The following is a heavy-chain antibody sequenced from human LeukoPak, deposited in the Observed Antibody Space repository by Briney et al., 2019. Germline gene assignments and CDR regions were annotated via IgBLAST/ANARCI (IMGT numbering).Heavy chain of an antibody. Sequence: SVKVSCKASGGTFSSYAISWVRQAPGQGLEWMGGIIPIFGTANYAQKFQGRVTITTDESTSTAYMELSSLRSEDTAVYYCAIGPSIVGATTVETYYYYYYMDVWGKGTTVTVSS. CDR2: IIPIFGTA. CDR3: AIGPSIVGATTVETYYYYYYMDV. CDR1: GGTFSSYA. J-gene: IGHJ6*03. D-gene: IGHD1-26*01. V-gene: IGHV1-69*05.